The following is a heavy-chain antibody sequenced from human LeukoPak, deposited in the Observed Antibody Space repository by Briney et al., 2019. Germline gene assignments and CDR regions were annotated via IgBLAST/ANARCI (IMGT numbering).Heavy chain of an antibody. J-gene: IGHJ5*02. CDR2: IYYSGST. CDR1: GGSISSGGYY. V-gene: IGHV4-31*03. Sequence: SQTLSLTCTVSGGSISSGGYYWSWIRQHPGKGLEWIGYIYYSGSTYYNPFLKSRVTISVDTSKNQFSLKLRSVTAADTAVYYCARQYDSWSGVNWFDPWGQGTLVTVSS. D-gene: IGHD3-3*01. CDR3: ARQYDSWSGVNWFDP.